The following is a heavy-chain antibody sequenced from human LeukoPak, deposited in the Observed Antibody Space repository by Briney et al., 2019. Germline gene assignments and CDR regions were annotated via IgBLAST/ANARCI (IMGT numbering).Heavy chain of an antibody. CDR1: GFTFSSYA. Sequence: QSGGSLRLSCAASGFTFSSYAMHWVRQAPGKGLEWVSYISSSSSTIYYADSVKGRFTISRDNAKNSLYLQMNSLRAEDTAVYYCARETVAGYYYYYYMDVWGKGTTVTVSS. D-gene: IGHD6-19*01. CDR2: ISSSSSTI. J-gene: IGHJ6*03. CDR3: ARETVAGYYYYYYMDV. V-gene: IGHV3-48*01.